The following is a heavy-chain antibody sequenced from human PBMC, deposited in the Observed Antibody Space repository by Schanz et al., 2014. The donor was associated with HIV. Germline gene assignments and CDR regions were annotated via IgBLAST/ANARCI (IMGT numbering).Heavy chain of an antibody. CDR3: AKTIIPTDWAPYTYSFDY. J-gene: IGHJ4*02. V-gene: IGHV3-30*18. D-gene: IGHD3-16*01. CDR1: GFTFSSYG. Sequence: VQLVESGGGLVQPGGSLRLSCAASGFTFSSYGMHWVRQAPGKGLEWVAVISYDGSNKYYADSVKGRFTISRDSFNNTLYLHMSSLRAEDTAVYYCAKTIIPTDWAPYTYSFDYWGQGTLVTVSS. CDR2: ISYDGSNK.